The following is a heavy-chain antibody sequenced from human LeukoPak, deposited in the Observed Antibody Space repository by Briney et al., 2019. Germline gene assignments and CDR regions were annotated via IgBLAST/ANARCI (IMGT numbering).Heavy chain of an antibody. J-gene: IGHJ3*02. V-gene: IGHV4-39*07. CDR1: GGSIGATGYF. CDR2: IYYSGIT. CDR3: ARVDLQNAFDI. D-gene: IGHD3/OR15-3a*01. Sequence: PSETLSLTCTVSGGSIGATGYFWGWVHQPPGKGLEWIVSIYYSGITHYNPSLKSRVTISVDTSKNQFSLKLTSVTAADTAVYYCARVDLQNAFDIWGQGTVVTVSS.